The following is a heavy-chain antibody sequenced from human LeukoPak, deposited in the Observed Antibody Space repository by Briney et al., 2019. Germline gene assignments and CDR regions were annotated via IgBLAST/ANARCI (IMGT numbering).Heavy chain of an antibody. CDR3: ARLAVAGPNYYYYGMDV. CDR2: IYPGDSDT. CDR1: GYSFTSYW. D-gene: IGHD6-19*01. V-gene: IGHV5-51*01. Sequence: GESLKISCRGSGYSFTSYWIGWVRQMPGKGLEWMGIIYPGDSDTRYSPSFQGQVTISADKSISTAYLQWRSLKASDTAMYYCARLAVAGPNYYYYGMDVWGQGTTVTVSS. J-gene: IGHJ6*02.